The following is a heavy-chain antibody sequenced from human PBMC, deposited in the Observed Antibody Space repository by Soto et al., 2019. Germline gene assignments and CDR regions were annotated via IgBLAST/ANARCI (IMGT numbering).Heavy chain of an antibody. Sequence: GGSLRLSCTASGFPFSSYTMHWRRWAPGKRLEWGAIISFDGISKDYADWLPGRIVISRDNSKDSLYLQMDTLGPDDTAIHSCERDTVTSLTPYQGFYYYGMDVWGQGTTVTVSS. V-gene: IGHV3-30*09. CDR1: GFPFSSYT. D-gene: IGHD2-2*01. J-gene: IGHJ6*02. CDR3: ERDTVTSLTPYQGFYYYGMDV. CDR2: ISFDGISK.